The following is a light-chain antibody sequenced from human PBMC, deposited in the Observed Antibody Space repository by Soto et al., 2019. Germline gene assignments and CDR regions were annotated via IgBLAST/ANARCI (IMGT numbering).Light chain of an antibody. Sequence: AIPMTQSPSSLSASVGDRVTITCRASQGIRNDLGWYQQIPGKAPKLLIYAASRLQSGVPSRFSGSGSGIEFTLTISSLQPEDFATYYCLQDYNYPYTFGQGTKLEI. CDR3: LQDYNYPYT. J-gene: IGKJ2*01. CDR2: AAS. V-gene: IGKV1-6*01. CDR1: QGIRND.